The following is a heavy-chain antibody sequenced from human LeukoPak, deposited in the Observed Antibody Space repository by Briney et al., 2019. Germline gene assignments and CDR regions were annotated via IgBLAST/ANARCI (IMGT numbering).Heavy chain of an antibody. CDR3: VRDDSRPGEAFDI. Sequence: PGGSLRLSCAASGFTFSSYWMDWVRQAPGKGLVWVSRINSDGSSTIYADSVKGRFTISRGNAKNTLYLQMNSLRAEDTALYYCVRDDSRPGEAFDIWGQGTMVTVSS. D-gene: IGHD3-10*01. CDR2: INSDGSST. J-gene: IGHJ3*02. CDR1: GFTFSSYW. V-gene: IGHV3-74*01.